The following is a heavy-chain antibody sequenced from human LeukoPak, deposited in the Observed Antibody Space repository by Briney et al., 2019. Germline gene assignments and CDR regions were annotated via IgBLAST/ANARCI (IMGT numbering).Heavy chain of an antibody. V-gene: IGHV3-43D*03. CDR1: GFTFDDYA. CDR2: INWDGGDT. CDR3: VKGLLVGATDYYYGMDV. Sequence: GGSLRLSCAASGFTFDDYAMHWVRNAPGKGLEWLSLINWDGGDTYYADSVKGRFIISRDNSKNSLYLQMNSLRAEDSALYYCVKGLLVGATDYYYGMDVWGQGTTVTVSS. D-gene: IGHD1-26*01. J-gene: IGHJ6*02.